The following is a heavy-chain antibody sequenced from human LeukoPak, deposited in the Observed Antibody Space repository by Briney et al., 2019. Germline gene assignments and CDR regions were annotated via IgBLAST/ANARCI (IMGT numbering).Heavy chain of an antibody. CDR2: ISAYNGNT. CDR3: ARFEDGSSWPWPGLDY. V-gene: IGHV1-18*01. Sequence: ASVNVSCKASGYTFRNFAISWVRQAPGQGLEWMGWISAYNGNTNYAQRVQSRVTMTTDTSTSTAYMELRSLRTDDTAIYYCARFEDGSSWPWPGLDYWGQGTLVTVSS. J-gene: IGHJ4*02. D-gene: IGHD6-13*01. CDR1: GYTFRNFA.